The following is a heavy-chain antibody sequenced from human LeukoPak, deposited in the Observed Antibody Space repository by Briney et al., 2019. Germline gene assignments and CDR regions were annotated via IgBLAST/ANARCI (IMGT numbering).Heavy chain of an antibody. Sequence: GGSRRLSCAASGFTVSSNYMSWVRQAPGKGLEWVSVIYSGGSTYYADSVKGRFTISRDNSKNTLYLQMNSLRAEDTAVYYCARVRYYDSSGYLNWGQGTLVTVSS. CDR2: IYSGGST. CDR1: GFTVSSNY. CDR3: ARVRYYDSSGYLN. J-gene: IGHJ4*02. D-gene: IGHD3-22*01. V-gene: IGHV3-66*01.